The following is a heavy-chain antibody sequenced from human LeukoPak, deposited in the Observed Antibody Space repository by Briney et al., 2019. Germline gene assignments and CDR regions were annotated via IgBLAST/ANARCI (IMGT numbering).Heavy chain of an antibody. V-gene: IGHV4-34*01. CDR3: AINSGYEYYYYYYMDV. CDR1: GGSFSGYY. J-gene: IGHJ6*03. Sequence: KPSETLSLTCAIYGGSFSGYYWSWIRQPPGKGLEWIGEINHSGSTNYNPSLKSRVTISVDTSKNQFSLKLSSVTAADTAVYYCAINSGYEYYYYYYMDVWGKGTTVTVSS. CDR2: INHSGST. D-gene: IGHD5-12*01.